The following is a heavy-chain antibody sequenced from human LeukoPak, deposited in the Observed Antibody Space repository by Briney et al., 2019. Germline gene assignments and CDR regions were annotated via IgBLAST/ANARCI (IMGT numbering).Heavy chain of an antibody. CDR2: ISGSGGST. D-gene: IGHD3-22*01. CDR1: GFTFSSYA. V-gene: IGHV3-23*01. CDR3: AKAYDSSGYRPGDY. J-gene: IGHJ4*02. Sequence: GGSLRLSCAASGFTFSSYAMSWARQAPGKGLEWVSAISGSGGSTYYADSVKGRFTISRDNSKNTLYLQMNSLRAEDTAVYYCAKAYDSSGYRPGDYWGQGTLVTVSS.